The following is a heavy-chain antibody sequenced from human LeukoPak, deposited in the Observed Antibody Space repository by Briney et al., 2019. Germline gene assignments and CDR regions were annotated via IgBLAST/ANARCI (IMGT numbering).Heavy chain of an antibody. D-gene: IGHD4-11*01. CDR2: IIPIFGTA. Sequence: SVKVSCKASGGTFSSYAISWVRQAPGQGLEWMGGIIPIFGTANYAQKFQGRVTITAEESTYTAYMELSSLRSEDTAVYYCASSYSNYVGAFDIWGQGTMVTVSS. CDR1: GGTFSSYA. J-gene: IGHJ3*02. V-gene: IGHV1-69*01. CDR3: ASSYSNYVGAFDI.